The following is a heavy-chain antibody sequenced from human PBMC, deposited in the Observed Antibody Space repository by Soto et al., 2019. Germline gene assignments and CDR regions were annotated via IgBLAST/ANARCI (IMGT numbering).Heavy chain of an antibody. Sequence: SETLSLTCTVSGGSISSYYWSWIRQPPGKGLEWIGYIYYSGSTNYNPSLKSRVTISVDTSKNQFSLKLSSVTAADTAVYYCAREDAYSRSVFVYWGQGTLVTVSS. CDR2: IYYSGST. CDR3: AREDAYSRSVFVY. D-gene: IGHD6-13*01. J-gene: IGHJ4*02. V-gene: IGHV4-59*01. CDR1: GGSISSYY.